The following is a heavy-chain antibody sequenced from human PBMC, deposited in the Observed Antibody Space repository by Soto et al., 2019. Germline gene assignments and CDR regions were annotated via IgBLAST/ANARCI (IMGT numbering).Heavy chain of an antibody. Sequence: SETLSLTCAVSGGYIRSNNWWSWVRQPPGKGLEWIGEIFHSGSTNYNPSLKTRVTMSVDTYKKQFYLKLSSVTAADTAVYYCATLFNYYDSRGYAEYYFDHWGQGTLVTVSS. CDR2: IFHSGST. V-gene: IGHV4-4*02. CDR3: ATLFNYYDSRGYAEYYFDH. D-gene: IGHD3-22*01. J-gene: IGHJ4*02. CDR1: GGYIRSNNW.